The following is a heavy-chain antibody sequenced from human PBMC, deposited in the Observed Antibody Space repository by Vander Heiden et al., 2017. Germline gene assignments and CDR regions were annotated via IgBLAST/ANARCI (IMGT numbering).Heavy chain of an antibody. V-gene: IGHV3-23*01. D-gene: IGHD6-6*01. CDR1: GFNFLTYG. J-gene: IGHJ4*01. Sequence: EVQLLQSGGGLVQPGGSLRLSCEASGFNFLTYGMSWVRQAPGKGLEWVSMITGSGDYTTYADSVKGRFTTSTGTSKTTVFLQMNSLKDEDTAIYYCAKGGIAARYLFDSWGHGVLVTVSS. CDR2: ITGSGDYT. CDR3: AKGGIAARYLFDS.